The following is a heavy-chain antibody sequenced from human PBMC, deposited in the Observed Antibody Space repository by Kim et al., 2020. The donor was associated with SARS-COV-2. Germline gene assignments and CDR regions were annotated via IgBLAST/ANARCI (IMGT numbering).Heavy chain of an antibody. Sequence: ASVKVSCKVSGYTLTELSMHWVRQAPGKGLEWMGGFDPEDGETIYAQKFQGRVTMTEDTSTDTAYMELSSLRSEDTAVYYCATTLGYYYDSSGYFAWGQGTLVTVSS. CDR3: ATTLGYYYDSSGYFA. D-gene: IGHD3-22*01. CDR1: GYTLTELS. CDR2: FDPEDGET. V-gene: IGHV1-24*01. J-gene: IGHJ5*02.